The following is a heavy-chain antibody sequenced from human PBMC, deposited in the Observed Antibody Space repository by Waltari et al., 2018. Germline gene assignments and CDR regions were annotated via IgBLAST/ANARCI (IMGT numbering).Heavy chain of an antibody. CDR3: AKDPRRCSSTSCPFDY. CDR1: GFTFSSYA. CDR2: ISGSGGST. D-gene: IGHD2-2*01. Sequence: EVQLLESGGGLVQPGGSLRLSCAASGFTFSSYAMSWVRQAPGKGLEWVSAISGSGGSTDYADSGKGRFTISRDNSKNTLYLQMNSLRAEDTAVYYCAKDPRRCSSTSCPFDYWGQGTLVTVSS. J-gene: IGHJ4*02. V-gene: IGHV3-23*01.